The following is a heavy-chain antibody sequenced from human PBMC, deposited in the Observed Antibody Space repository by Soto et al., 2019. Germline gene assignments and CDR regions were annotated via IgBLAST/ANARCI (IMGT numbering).Heavy chain of an antibody. CDR2: IIPIFGTA. Sequence: QVQLVQSGAEVKKPGSSVKVSCKASGGTFSSYAISWVRQAPGQGLEWMGGIIPIFGTANYAQKFQGRVTITADESTSTAYMELSSLRSEDTAVYYCARDPHMSSIAARPRLDYYGMDVWGQGTTVTVSS. D-gene: IGHD6-6*01. J-gene: IGHJ6*02. CDR1: GGTFSSYA. V-gene: IGHV1-69*01. CDR3: ARDPHMSSIAARPRLDYYGMDV.